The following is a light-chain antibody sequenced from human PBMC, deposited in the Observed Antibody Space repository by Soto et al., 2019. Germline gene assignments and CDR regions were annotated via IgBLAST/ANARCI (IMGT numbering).Light chain of an antibody. V-gene: IGKV3-15*01. J-gene: IGKJ4*01. Sequence: EIVMTQSPATMSVSPGERATLSCRASQSVSSNLAWYQQKPGQAPRLLIYGASTRANGIPARFSGSGSGTELTLTVSSLQSEDFAVYYCQQYNNLPPLTFGGGTKGEIK. CDR1: QSVSSN. CDR3: QQYNNLPPLT. CDR2: GAS.